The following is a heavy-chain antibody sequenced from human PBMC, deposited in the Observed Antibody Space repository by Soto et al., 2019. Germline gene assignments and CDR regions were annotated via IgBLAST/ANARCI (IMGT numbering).Heavy chain of an antibody. V-gene: IGHV4-59*01. CDR2: IYYSGST. CDR3: ARGSVRYFDWYDYYYYMDV. CDR1: GGSTSSYY. Sequence: SETLSLTCTVSGGSTSSYYWSWIRQPPGKGLEWIGYIYYSGSTNYNPSLKSRVTISVDTSKNQFSLKLSSVTAADTAVYYCARGSVRYFDWYDYYYYMDVWGKGTTVTVSS. J-gene: IGHJ6*03. D-gene: IGHD3-9*01.